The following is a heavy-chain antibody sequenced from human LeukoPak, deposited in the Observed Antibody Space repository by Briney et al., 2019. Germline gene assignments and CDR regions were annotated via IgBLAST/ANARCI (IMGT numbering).Heavy chain of an antibody. J-gene: IGHJ4*02. D-gene: IGHD3-3*01. CDR1: GFTVSSNY. CDR3: ACANEGMVINY. Sequence: PGGSLRLSCAASGFTVSSNYMSWVRQAPGKGLEWVSVIYSGGSTYYADSVKGRFTISRDNSKNTLDLQMNSLRAEDTAVYYCACANEGMVINYWGQGTLVTVSS. CDR2: IYSGGST. V-gene: IGHV3-66*01.